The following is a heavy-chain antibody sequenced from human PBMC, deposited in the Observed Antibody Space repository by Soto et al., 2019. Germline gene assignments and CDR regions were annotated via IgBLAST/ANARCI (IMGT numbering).Heavy chain of an antibody. Sequence: SGGALRLSCATSGFTFSDHAMHWVRQAPGEGLEWVSGIRGDFVTTPYADSVKGRFTISRDNSQSTLYLQMNSLRAEDTAIYYCVKEGKMGVEGFDFWGQGTLVTVS. D-gene: IGHD1-26*01. J-gene: IGHJ4*02. CDR2: IRGDFVTT. CDR1: GFTFSDHA. CDR3: VKEGKMGVEGFDF. V-gene: IGHV3-23*01.